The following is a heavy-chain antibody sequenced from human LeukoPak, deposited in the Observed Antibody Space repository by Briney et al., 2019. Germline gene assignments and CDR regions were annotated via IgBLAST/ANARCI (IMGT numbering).Heavy chain of an antibody. CDR3: ARETYCSSTSCYLRGYYGMDV. J-gene: IGHJ6*02. D-gene: IGHD2-2*01. Sequence: ASVKVSCKASGYTFTSYDINWVRQATGQGLEWMGWMNPNSGNTGYAQKFQGRVTMTTDTSTSTAYMELRSLRSDDTAVYYCARETYCSSTSCYLRGYYGMDVWGQGTTVTVSS. V-gene: IGHV1-8*01. CDR1: GYTFTSYD. CDR2: MNPNSGNT.